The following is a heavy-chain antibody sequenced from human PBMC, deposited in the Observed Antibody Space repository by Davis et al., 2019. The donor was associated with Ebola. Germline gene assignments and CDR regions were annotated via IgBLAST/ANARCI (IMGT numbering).Heavy chain of an antibody. CDR2: INRDGTTT. Sequence: GESLKISCAASGFDFTNSWMSWVRQRPGEGLVWVSHINRDGTTTNYADSVKGRFTISRDNSKNTVDLQMNSLRPEDTALYYCAKDARGGYYYADFWGQGTLVTVSS. J-gene: IGHJ4*02. CDR1: GFDFTNSW. D-gene: IGHD3-22*01. CDR3: AKDARGGYYYADF. V-gene: IGHV3-74*01.